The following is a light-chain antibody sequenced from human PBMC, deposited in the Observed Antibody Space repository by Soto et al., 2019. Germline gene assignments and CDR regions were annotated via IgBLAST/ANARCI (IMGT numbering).Light chain of an antibody. CDR1: SSNIGSNT. CDR3: AAWDDSLNGVV. Sequence: QSVLTQPPSASGTPGQRVTISCSGSSSNIGSNTVNWYQLLPGTAPKLLIYPNNDRPSGVPDRFSGSKSGTSASLAISGLPSEDEADYYCAAWDDSLNGVVFGGGTKLTVL. J-gene: IGLJ2*01. CDR2: PNN. V-gene: IGLV1-44*01.